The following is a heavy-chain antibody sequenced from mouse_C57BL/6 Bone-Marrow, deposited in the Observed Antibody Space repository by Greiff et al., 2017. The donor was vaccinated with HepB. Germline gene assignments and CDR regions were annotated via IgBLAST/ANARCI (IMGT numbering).Heavy chain of an antibody. D-gene: IGHD1-1*01. Sequence: VQLVESGAELVKPGASVKMSCKASGYTFTTYPIELMKQNHGKSLEWIGNFHPYNDDTTYNEKFKVKATLTVEKSSSTVYLELSRLTSDDSSVYYCARGDYYGSSYGYFDVWGTGTTVTVSS. CDR2: FHPYNDDT. CDR1: GYTFTTYP. CDR3: ARGDYYGSSYGYFDV. V-gene: IGHV1-47*01. J-gene: IGHJ1*03.